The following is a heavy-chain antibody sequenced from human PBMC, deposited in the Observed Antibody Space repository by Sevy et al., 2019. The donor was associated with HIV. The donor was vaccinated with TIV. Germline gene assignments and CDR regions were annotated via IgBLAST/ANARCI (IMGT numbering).Heavy chain of an antibody. J-gene: IGHJ4*02. CDR2: IKQDGSEK. V-gene: IGHV3-7*01. Sequence: GGSLRLSCAASGFTLSSYWMSWVRQAPGKGLEWVANIKQDGSEKYYVDSVKGRFTISRDNAKNSLYLQMNSLRAEDTAVYYCARAQLGEFSHWGQGTLVTVSS. D-gene: IGHD5-18*01. CDR1: GFTLSSYW. CDR3: ARAQLGEFSH.